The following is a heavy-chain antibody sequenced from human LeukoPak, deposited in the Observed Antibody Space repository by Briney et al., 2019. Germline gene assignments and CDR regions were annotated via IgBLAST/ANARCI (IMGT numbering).Heavy chain of an antibody. V-gene: IGHV3-23*01. Sequence: ETLSLTCTVSGGSIRSYYWSWIRQAPGKGLEWVSYISSSGSTTYYADSVKGRFTISRDNSKNTLYLQMNSLRAEDTAVYYCAKSFSAGYFDYWGQGTLVTVSS. D-gene: IGHD6-19*01. CDR1: GGSIRSYY. J-gene: IGHJ4*02. CDR3: AKSFSAGYFDY. CDR2: ISSSGSTT.